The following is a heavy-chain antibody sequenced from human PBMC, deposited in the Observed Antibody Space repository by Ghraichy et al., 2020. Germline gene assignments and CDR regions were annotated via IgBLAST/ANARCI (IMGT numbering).Heavy chain of an antibody. J-gene: IGHJ6*02. V-gene: IGHV3-7*03. D-gene: IGHD6-19*01. CDR1: AFPFSSFW. Sequence: GGSLRLSCEASAFPFSSFWMTWVRQVPGKGLEWVANIKEDGRQKKYLDSVKGRFTISRDNAKNSLYLQMDSLRAEDTAIYYCARRVAVPGVAGWGYNIDVCSQGTTVTVSS. CDR2: IKEDGRQK. CDR3: ARRVAVPGVAGWGYNIDV.